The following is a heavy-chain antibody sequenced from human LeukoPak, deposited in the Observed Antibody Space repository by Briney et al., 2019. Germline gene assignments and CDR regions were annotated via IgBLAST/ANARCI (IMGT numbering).Heavy chain of an antibody. CDR1: GFTFSSYA. J-gene: IGHJ4*02. V-gene: IGHV3-30-3*01. D-gene: IGHD3-22*01. Sequence: GGSLRLSCAASGFTFSSYAMSWVRQAPGKGLEWVAVISYDGSNKYYADSVKGRFTISRDNSKNTLYLQMNSLRAEDTAVYYCARQATDYYDSLDYWGQGTLVTVSS. CDR2: ISYDGSNK. CDR3: ARQATDYYDSLDY.